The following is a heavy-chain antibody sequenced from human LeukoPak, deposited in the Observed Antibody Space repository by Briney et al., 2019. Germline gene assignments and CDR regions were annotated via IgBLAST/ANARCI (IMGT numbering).Heavy chain of an antibody. D-gene: IGHD3-9*01. CDR3: ARDPTHYDILTGYYFYYYYGMDV. J-gene: IGHJ6*04. CDR2: ISSSSSYI. V-gene: IGHV3-21*01. CDR1: GFTFSCYS. Sequence: PGGSLRLSCAASGFTFSCYSMNWVRQAPGKGLEWVSSISSSSSYIYYADSVKGRFTISRDNAKNSLYLQMNSLRAEDTAVYYCARDPTHYDILTGYYFYYYYGMDVWGKGTTVTVSS.